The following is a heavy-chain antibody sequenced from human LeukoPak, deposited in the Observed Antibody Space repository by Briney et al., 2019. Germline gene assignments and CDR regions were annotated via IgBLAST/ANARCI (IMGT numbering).Heavy chain of an antibody. CDR1: GYTFTGYY. D-gene: IGHD1-26*01. CDR2: INPNSGAT. CDR3: ARVGSSPYYFDL. Sequence: ASVKVSCKASGYTFTGYYMHWVRQAPGQGLEWMGWINPNSGATNSAQQFQGRVTMTRDTSTSTVYMELSSLRSEDTAVYYCARVGSSPYYFDLWGRGTLVTVSS. J-gene: IGHJ2*01. V-gene: IGHV1-2*02.